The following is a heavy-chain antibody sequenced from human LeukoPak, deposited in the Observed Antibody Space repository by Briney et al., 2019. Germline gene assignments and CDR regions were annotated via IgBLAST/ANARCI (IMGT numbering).Heavy chain of an antibody. D-gene: IGHD5-18*01. V-gene: IGHV4-30-4*01. CDR1: GGSISSGDYY. J-gene: IGHJ6*02. CDR2: IYYSGST. CDR3: ARQHTAMGTYYYYGMDV. Sequence: PSQTLSLTCTVSGGSISSGDYYWSWIRQPPGKGLEWIGYIYYSGSTYYNPSLKSRVTISVDTSKNQFSLKLSSVTAADTAVYYCARQHTAMGTYYYYGMDVWGQGTTVIVSS.